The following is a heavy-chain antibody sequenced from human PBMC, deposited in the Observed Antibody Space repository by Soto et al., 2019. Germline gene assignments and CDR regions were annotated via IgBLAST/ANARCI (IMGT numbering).Heavy chain of an antibody. J-gene: IGHJ4*02. Sequence: QVQLVESGGGVVQPGRSLRLSCAASGFTFSSYGMHWVRQAPGKGPEWVAVISYDGSNKYYADSVKGRFTISRDNSKNTLYLQMNSVRAEDTAVYYCAKGKVLVVVTAHFDYWGQGTLVIVSS. CDR2: ISYDGSNK. V-gene: IGHV3-30*18. D-gene: IGHD2-21*02. CDR3: AKGKVLVVVTAHFDY. CDR1: GFTFSSYG.